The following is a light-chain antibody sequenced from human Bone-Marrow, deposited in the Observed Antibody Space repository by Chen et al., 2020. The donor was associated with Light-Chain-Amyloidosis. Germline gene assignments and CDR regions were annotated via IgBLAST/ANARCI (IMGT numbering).Light chain of an antibody. CDR2: WAS. V-gene: IGKV4-1*01. J-gene: IGKJ4*01. Sequence: DIVMTQSPDSLAVSLGERATINCKSSQTILHSSNNKNYLAWYQHKPGKSPKLLMYWASTRESGVPARFSGSGSGTDFTLTISSLQAEDVAVYYCQQYYSTLSPTFGGGTKVEIK. CDR1: QTILHSSNNKNY. CDR3: QQYYSTLSPT.